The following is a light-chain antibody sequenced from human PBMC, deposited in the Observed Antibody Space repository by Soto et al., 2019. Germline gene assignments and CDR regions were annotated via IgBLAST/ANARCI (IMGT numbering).Light chain of an antibody. CDR1: QSVSSY. V-gene: IGKV3-11*01. CDR2: DAS. CDR3: QQRFNGPRFT. J-gene: IGKJ2*01. Sequence: EIVLTQSPATLSLSPGERATLSCRASQSVSSYLAWYQQKPGQAPRLLIYDASNRATGIPARFSGGVSGTDFTLTISSLEPEDFAVYYCQQRFNGPRFTFGQGTKLEIK.